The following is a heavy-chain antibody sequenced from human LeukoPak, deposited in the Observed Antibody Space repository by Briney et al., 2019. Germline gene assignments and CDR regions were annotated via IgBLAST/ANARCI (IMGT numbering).Heavy chain of an antibody. D-gene: IGHD3-3*01. CDR3: ARAHVVRNNWFDP. Sequence: SVTVSCTASGGTFSSYAISWVRQAPGQGLEWMGGIIPIFGTANYAQKFQGRVTITADESTSTAYMELSSLRSEDTAVYYCARAHVVRNNWFDPWGQGTLVTVSS. CDR1: GGTFSSYA. J-gene: IGHJ5*02. CDR2: IIPIFGTA. V-gene: IGHV1-69*13.